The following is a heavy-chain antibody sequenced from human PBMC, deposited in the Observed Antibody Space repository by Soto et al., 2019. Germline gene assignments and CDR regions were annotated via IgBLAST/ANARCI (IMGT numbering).Heavy chain of an antibody. CDR1: GGTFSSYT. CDR2: IIPILGIA. Sequence: QVQLVQSGAEVKKPGSSVKVSCKASGGTFSSYTISWVRQAPGQGLEWMGRIIPILGIANYAQKFQGRVTITADKATGTAYMELSSLRSEDTAVYYCARGRLVATASSPIDYWGQGTLVTVSS. J-gene: IGHJ4*02. D-gene: IGHD5-12*01. V-gene: IGHV1-69*02. CDR3: ARGRLVATASSPIDY.